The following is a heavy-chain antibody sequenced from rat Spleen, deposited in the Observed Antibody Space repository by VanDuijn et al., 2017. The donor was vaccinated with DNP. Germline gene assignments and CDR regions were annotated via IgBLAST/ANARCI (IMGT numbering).Heavy chain of an antibody. CDR1: GFTFSDYY. Sequence: EVQLVESGGGLVQPGRSLKLSCAASGFTFSDYYMAWFRQTPAKGLEWVAYIGSPAYAPYYTDSVKGRFAISRDNAKSTLYLQMNSLRSEDMATYYCARRGWGGSHYFDYWGQGVMVTVSS. CDR3: ARRGWGGSHYFDY. CDR2: IGSPAYAP. J-gene: IGHJ2*01. V-gene: IGHV5-22*01. D-gene: IGHD1-11*01.